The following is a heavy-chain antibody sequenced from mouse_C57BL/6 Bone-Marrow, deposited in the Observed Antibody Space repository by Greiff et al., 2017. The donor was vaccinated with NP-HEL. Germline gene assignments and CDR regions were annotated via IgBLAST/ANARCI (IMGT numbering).Heavy chain of an antibody. D-gene: IGHD2-4*01. CDR3: ARATYDEYDGAMDV. V-gene: IGHV1-26*01. Sequence: EVQLVESGPELVKPGASVKISCKASGYTFTDYYMNWVKQSHGKSLEWIGDINPNNGGNSYNQKFKGKATLTVDKSSSTAYMELRSLTSEDSAVXDCARATYDEYDGAMDVWGEGTSVSVSS. J-gene: IGHJ4*01. CDR2: INPNNGGN. CDR1: GYTFTDYY.